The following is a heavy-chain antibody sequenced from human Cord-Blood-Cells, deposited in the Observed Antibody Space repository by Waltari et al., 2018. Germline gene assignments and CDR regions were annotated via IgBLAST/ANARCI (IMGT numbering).Heavy chain of an antibody. J-gene: IGHJ4*02. CDR3: ARGLVMRYFDWLLSPPDY. Sequence: QVQLVQSGAEVKKPGASVKVSCKASGYTFTSYGISWERQATGQWLEWMGWISAYNGNTNYAQKLQGRVTMTTDTSTSTAYMELRSLRSDDTAVYYCARGLVMRYFDWLLSPPDYWGQGTLVTVSS. CDR2: ISAYNGNT. D-gene: IGHD3-9*01. V-gene: IGHV1-18*04. CDR1: GYTFTSYG.